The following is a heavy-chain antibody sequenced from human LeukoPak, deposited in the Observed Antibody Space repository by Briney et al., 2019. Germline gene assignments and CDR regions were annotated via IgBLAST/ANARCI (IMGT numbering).Heavy chain of an antibody. D-gene: IGHD2-2*01. CDR3: ARDLLCSSTSCNWFDP. V-gene: IGHV4-31*03. J-gene: IGHJ5*02. Sequence: PSEPLSLTCTVSGGSISRGGYYWSWIRQHPGRGLEWIGYIYYSGSTYYNPSLKSRVTISVDTSKNQFSLKLSSVTAADTAVYYCARDLLCSSTSCNWFDPWGQGTLVTVSS. CDR1: GGSISRGGYY. CDR2: IYYSGST.